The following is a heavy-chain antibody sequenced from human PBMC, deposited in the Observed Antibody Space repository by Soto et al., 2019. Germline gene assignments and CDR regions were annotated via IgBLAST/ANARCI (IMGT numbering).Heavy chain of an antibody. CDR2: ISGSDVNT. D-gene: IGHD2-2*01. CDR1: GFSFNIYA. Sequence: EVQLLESGGGLGQPGGSLRLSCAASGFSFNIYAMSWVRQAPGKGLEWVSAISGSDVNTNYAASVKGRFTISRDNSKNTLYLQMNSLRAEDTAVYYCTKALGYCTSTSCYPYPRRPVPPHYYYYAMDAWGQGTRVTVSS. CDR3: TKALGYCTSTSCYPYPRRPVPPHYYYYAMDA. V-gene: IGHV3-23*01. J-gene: IGHJ6*02.